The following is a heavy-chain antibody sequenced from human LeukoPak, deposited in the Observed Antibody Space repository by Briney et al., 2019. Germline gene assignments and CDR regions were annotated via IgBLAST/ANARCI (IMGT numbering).Heavy chain of an antibody. CDR1: GFTFSSSW. V-gene: IGHV3-74*03. CDR2: IKSDGSGS. J-gene: IGHJ4*02. D-gene: IGHD2-8*02. CDR3: ATYRQVLLPFES. Sequence: PGGSLRLSCAASGFTFSSSWMHWVRHAPGKGLVWVSRIKSDGSGSTYADSVRGRFTISRDNSKSTLSLQMNSLRAEDTAIYYCATYRQVLLPFESWGQGTLVTVSS.